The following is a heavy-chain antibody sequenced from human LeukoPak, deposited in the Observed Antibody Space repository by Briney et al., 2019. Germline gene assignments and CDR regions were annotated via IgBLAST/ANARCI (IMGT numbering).Heavy chain of an antibody. CDR3: AKDHDNTDSYYYFDS. Sequence: GGSLRISCVASGFNFNAYAMTWVRQAPGKGLEWVSSITKTGRTTSYTGSVKGRFTISRDNSKNTVHLQMNRLRVEDTALYFCAKDHDNTDSYYYFDSWGLGTLVTVSS. CDR2: ITKTGRTT. J-gene: IGHJ4*02. CDR1: GFNFNAYA. D-gene: IGHD3-10*01. V-gene: IGHV3-23*01.